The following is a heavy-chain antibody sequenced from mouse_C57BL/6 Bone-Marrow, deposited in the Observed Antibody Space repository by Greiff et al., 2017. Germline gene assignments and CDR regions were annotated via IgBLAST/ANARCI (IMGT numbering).Heavy chain of an antibody. CDR2: IHPSSGSP. J-gene: IGHJ3*01. CDR3: ASENDGYYGFAY. CDR1: GYTFTSYW. D-gene: IGHD2-3*01. V-gene: IGHV1-64*01. Sequence: QVQLQQPGAELVKPGASVKLSCKASGYTFTSYWMHWVKQRPGQGLEWIGMIHPSSGSPNYNEKFKSKATLTVDKSSSTAYMQLSSLTSEDAAVYYCASENDGYYGFAYWGQGTLVTVSA.